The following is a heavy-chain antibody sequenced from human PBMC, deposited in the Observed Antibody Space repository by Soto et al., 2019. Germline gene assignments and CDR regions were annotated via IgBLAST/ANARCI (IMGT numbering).Heavy chain of an antibody. Sequence: PAGSLSLNCSVYGWAFSSYDWSWIRQPPGKGLEWIGEINHSGSTNYNASLKSRVTITVDTNKNQFSLKLSYVTAADTAVYYSAREKAGDVHDYWGQGTLVTVSS. CDR1: GWAFSSYD. D-gene: IGHD3-10*02. J-gene: IGHJ4*02. CDR2: INHSGST. CDR3: AREKAGDVHDY. V-gene: IGHV4-34*01.